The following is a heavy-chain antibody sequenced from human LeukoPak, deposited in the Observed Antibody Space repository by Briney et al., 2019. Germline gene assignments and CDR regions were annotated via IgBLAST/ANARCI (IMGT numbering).Heavy chain of an antibody. J-gene: IGHJ4*02. D-gene: IGHD6-13*01. CDR2: TWNDGSKK. CDR1: GFTFSGYG. V-gene: IGHV3-33*06. Sequence: AGSLTLSCAASGFTFSGYGMQWVRQAPGKGLEWVAVTWNDGSKKYYADSVKGRFTISRDNSKNTLYLQMNSPRAEDTAVYYCAKDRGIAAAGTDYWGQGTLVTVSS. CDR3: AKDRGIAAAGTDY.